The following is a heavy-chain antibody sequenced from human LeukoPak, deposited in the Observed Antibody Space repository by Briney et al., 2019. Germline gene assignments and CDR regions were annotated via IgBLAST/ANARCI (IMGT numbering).Heavy chain of an antibody. D-gene: IGHD1-26*01. V-gene: IGHV3-21*01. CDR1: GFTFSSYS. J-gene: IGHJ4*02. Sequence: GGSLGLSCAASGFTFSSYSMNWVRQAPGKGLEWVSSISSSSSYIYYADSVKGRFTISRDNAKNSLYLQMNSLRAEDTAVYYCARPPGAVGATFDYWGQGTLVTVSS. CDR2: ISSSSSYI. CDR3: ARPPGAVGATFDY.